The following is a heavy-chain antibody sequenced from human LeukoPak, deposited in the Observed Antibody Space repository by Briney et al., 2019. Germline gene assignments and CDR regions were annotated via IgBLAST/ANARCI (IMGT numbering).Heavy chain of an antibody. V-gene: IGHV1-8*01. CDR3: ASGGRGYSGYDYRYHQIVPLRFDP. Sequence: GASVKVSCKASGYTFTSYDINWVRQATGQGLEWMGWMNPNSGNTGYAQKFQGRVTMTRNTSISTAYMELSSLRSENTAVYYCASGGRGYSGYDYRYHQIVPLRFDPWGQGTLVTVSS. CDR1: GYTFTSYD. CDR2: MNPNSGNT. D-gene: IGHD5-12*01. J-gene: IGHJ5*02.